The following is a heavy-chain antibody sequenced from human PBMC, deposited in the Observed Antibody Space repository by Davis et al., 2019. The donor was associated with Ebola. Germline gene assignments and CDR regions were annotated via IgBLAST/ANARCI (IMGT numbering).Heavy chain of an antibody. V-gene: IGHV4-59*01. Sequence: SETPSLTCTVSGGSISSYYWSWIRQPPGKGLEWIGYIYYSGSTNYNPSLKSRVTISVDTSKNQFSLKLSSVTAADTAVYYCARGRDYYGSGSYYRSYYYYGMDVWGQGTTVTVSS. CDR1: GGSISSYY. D-gene: IGHD3-10*01. J-gene: IGHJ6*02. CDR3: ARGRDYYGSGSYYRSYYYYGMDV. CDR2: IYYSGST.